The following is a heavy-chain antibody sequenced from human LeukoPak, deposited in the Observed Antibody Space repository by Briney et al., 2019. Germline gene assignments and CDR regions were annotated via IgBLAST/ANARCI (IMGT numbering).Heavy chain of an antibody. CDR1: GGSISSGGYS. CDR3: ARLNTHY. J-gene: IGHJ4*02. D-gene: IGHD5-18*01. V-gene: IGHV4-30-4*07. CDR2: IYNSGST. Sequence: NPSETLSLTCAVSGGSISSGGYSWNWIRQPPGKGLEWIGYIYNSGSTSYNPSLKSRVTMSVDTSKNQFSLKLSSVTAADTAVYYCARLNTHYWGKGTLVTVSS.